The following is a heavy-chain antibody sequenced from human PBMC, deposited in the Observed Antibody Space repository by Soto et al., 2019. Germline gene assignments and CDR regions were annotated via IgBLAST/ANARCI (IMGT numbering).Heavy chain of an antibody. V-gene: IGHV6-1*01. CDR3: ARDKIVLAETGEYYYYGMDV. CDR2: TYYRSKWYN. J-gene: IGHJ6*02. CDR1: GDSVSSNSAA. D-gene: IGHD3-3*02. Sequence: PSQTLSLTCAISGDSVSSNSAAWNWIRQSPSRGLEWLGRTYYRSKWYNDYAVSVKSRITINPDTSKNQFSLQLNSVTPEDTAVYYCARDKIVLAETGEYYYYGMDVWGQGTKVTVSS.